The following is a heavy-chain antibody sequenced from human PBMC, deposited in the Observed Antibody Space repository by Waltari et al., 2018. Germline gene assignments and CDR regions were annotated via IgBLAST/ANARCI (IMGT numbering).Heavy chain of an antibody. J-gene: IGHJ4*02. V-gene: IGHV1-69-2*01. CDR3: ATGKDGYNY. CDR2: VDPEDGET. Sequence: EVKLVQSGAEVKKPGATVKISCQVPGSTFTDYYMHWVQQAPGKGRECMGRVDPEDGETIYAGRFQVRDTITAGTSTDTAYKERGSLRSEDTSVYYCATGKDGYNYWGQGTLVTFSS. CDR1: GSTFTDYY. D-gene: IGHD5-12*01.